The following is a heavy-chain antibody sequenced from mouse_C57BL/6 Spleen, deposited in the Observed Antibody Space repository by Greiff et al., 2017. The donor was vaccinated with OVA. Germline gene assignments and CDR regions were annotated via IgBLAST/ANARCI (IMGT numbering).Heavy chain of an antibody. Sequence: EESGPGLVKPSQSLSLTCSVTGYSITSGYYWNWIRQFPGNKLEWMGYISYDGSNNYNPSLKNRISITRDTSKNQFFLKLNSVTTEDTATYYCARDRDYYGSSSYYAMDYWGQGTSVTVSS. CDR3: ARDRDYYGSSSYYAMDY. D-gene: IGHD1-1*01. CDR2: ISYDGSN. CDR1: GYSITSGYY. V-gene: IGHV3-6*01. J-gene: IGHJ4*01.